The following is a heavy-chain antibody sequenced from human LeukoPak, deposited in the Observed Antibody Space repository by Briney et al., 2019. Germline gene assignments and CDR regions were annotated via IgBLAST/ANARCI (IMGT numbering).Heavy chain of an antibody. V-gene: IGHV3-23*01. J-gene: IGHJ4*02. CDR1: GFTFSSYA. Sequence: GGSLRLSCAASGFTFSSYAMSWVRQAPGKGLEWVLAISGSGGSTYYADSVKGRFTISRDNAKNSLYLQMNSLRAEDTAVYYCARDPSGYSYGIKDDYWGQGTLVTVSS. CDR3: ARDPSGYSYGIKDDY. D-gene: IGHD5-18*01. CDR2: ISGSGGST.